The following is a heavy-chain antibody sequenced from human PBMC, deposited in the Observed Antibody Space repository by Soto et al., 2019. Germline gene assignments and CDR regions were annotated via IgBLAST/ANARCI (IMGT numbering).Heavy chain of an antibody. CDR1: GFTFSSYG. Sequence: LRLSCAASGFTFSSYGMHWVRQAPGKGLEWVAVISYDGSNKYYADSVKSRFTSSRDNSKNTLYLQMNSLRDEDTAVYYCAKTRAVYNWFDPWGQGTLVTVSS. V-gene: IGHV3-30*18. CDR2: ISYDGSNK. CDR3: AKTRAVYNWFDP. J-gene: IGHJ5*02. D-gene: IGHD2-2*01.